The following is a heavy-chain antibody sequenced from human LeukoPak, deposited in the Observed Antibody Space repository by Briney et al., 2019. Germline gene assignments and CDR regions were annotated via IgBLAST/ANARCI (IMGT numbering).Heavy chain of an antibody. CDR2: INPEGSGT. CDR3: ARGASVAAAGASP. D-gene: IGHD6-13*01. CDR1: GFTFTRYW. J-gene: IGHJ1*01. V-gene: IGHV3-74*01. Sequence: GGSLRLSCAASGFTFTRYWMHWVRQPPGKGLEWVSRINPEGSGTGYADSVKGRFTISRDNAKNTLYLQMNSLRAEDTAVYYCARGASVAAAGASPWGRGTLVTVSS.